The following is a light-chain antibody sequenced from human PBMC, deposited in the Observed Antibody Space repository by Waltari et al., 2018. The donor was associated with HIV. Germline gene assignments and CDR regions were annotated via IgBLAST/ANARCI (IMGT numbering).Light chain of an antibody. CDR3: CAYAAAHISYV. CDR2: DVS. Sequence: QSALTQPPSVSGSPAQSVTISCTGPRSDVGDYNYVSWYQQHPGKAPKLIIFDVSQRPSGVPDRFSGSKSGSTASLTISGLQTEDEADYFCCAYAAAHISYVFGSGTKVAVL. V-gene: IGLV2-11*01. CDR1: RSDVGDYNY. J-gene: IGLJ1*01.